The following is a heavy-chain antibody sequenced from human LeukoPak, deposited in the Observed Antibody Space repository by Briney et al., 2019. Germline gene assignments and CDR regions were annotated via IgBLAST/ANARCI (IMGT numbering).Heavy chain of an antibody. CDR2: IYSGGST. CDR1: GFTVSSNY. Sequence: GGSLRLSCAASGFTVSSNYMSWVRQAPGKGLEWVSVIYSGGSTYYADSVKGRFTISRDNSKNTLYLQMNSLRAEDTAVYYCARDEKSTVYGFWSGNYYYYYMDVWGKGTTVTVSS. CDR3: ARDEKSTVYGFWSGNYYYYYMDV. J-gene: IGHJ6*03. D-gene: IGHD3-3*01. V-gene: IGHV3-53*01.